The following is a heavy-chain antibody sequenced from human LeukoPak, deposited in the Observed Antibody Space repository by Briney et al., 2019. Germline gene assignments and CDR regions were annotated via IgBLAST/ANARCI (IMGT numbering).Heavy chain of an antibody. CDR3: ARTVIAAKENGMDV. V-gene: IGHV3-21*05. CDR1: GFTFSSYA. CDR2: ISSRRSYT. Sequence: PGGSLRLSCTTSGFTFSSYAMSWVRQAPGKGLEWVSYISSRRSYTNYADSVKGRFTISRDNAKNSLYLQMNSLRAEDTAVYYCARTVIAAKENGMDVWGQGTTVTVSS. D-gene: IGHD2-15*01. J-gene: IGHJ6*02.